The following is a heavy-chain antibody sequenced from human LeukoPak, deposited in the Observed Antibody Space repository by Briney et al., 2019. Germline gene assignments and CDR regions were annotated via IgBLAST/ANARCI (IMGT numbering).Heavy chain of an antibody. CDR2: FDREDGIT. D-gene: IGHD3-10*01. CDR1: GYSLTLLS. V-gene: IGHV1-24*01. Sequence: ASVKVSCKVSGYSLTLLSLHWVRQAPGKGLEWMGGFDREDGITMYAQTLRGRVTLTEDTSTDTAYMELSSLRSEDTAIYYCATGGLIKNTFMIRGVKPLDSWGQGTLVAVSS. CDR3: ATGGLIKNTFMIRGVKPLDS. J-gene: IGHJ4*02.